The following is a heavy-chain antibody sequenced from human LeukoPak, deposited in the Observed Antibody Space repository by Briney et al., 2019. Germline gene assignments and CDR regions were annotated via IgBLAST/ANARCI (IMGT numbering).Heavy chain of an antibody. CDR1: GGSISSSSYC. D-gene: IGHD6-13*01. CDR2: IYYSGST. CDR3: ARQQQLALDY. V-gene: IGHV4-39*01. Sequence: PSETLSLTCTVSGGSISSSSYCWGWIRQPPGKGLEWIGSIYYSGSTYYNPSLRSRVTISVDTSKHQFSLKLSSVTAADTAVYYCARQQQLALDYWGQGTLVTVSS. J-gene: IGHJ4*02.